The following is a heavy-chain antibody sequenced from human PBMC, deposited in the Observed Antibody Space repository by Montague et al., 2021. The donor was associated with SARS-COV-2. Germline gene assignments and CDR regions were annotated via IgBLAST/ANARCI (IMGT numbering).Heavy chain of an antibody. J-gene: IGHJ4*02. CDR1: GGSISSSNW. D-gene: IGHD3-10*01. CDR3: ASRGAGWFGSNPERFDY. CDR2: IYHSGST. Sequence: SETLSLTCAVSGGSISSSNWWSWVRQPPGKGLEWIGEIYHSGSTNYNPSLKSRVTISVDKSKNQFSLKLSSVTAADTAVYYRASRGAGWFGSNPERFDYWGQGTQVTVSS. V-gene: IGHV4-4*02.